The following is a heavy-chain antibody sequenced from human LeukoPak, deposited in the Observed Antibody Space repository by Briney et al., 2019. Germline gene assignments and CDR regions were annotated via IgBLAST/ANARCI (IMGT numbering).Heavy chain of an antibody. Sequence: ASVKVSCKASGGTFSSYAISWVRQAPGQGLEWMGGIIPIFGTANYAQKFQGRVTITADESTSTAYMELSSLRSEDTAVYYCAREDYYDSRGYYAYWGQGTLVTVSP. J-gene: IGHJ4*02. D-gene: IGHD3-22*01. V-gene: IGHV1-69*01. CDR1: GGTFSSYA. CDR2: IIPIFGTA. CDR3: AREDYYDSRGYYAY.